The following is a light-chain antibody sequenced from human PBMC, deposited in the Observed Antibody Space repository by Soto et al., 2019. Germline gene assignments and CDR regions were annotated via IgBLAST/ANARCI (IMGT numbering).Light chain of an antibody. Sequence: ETVLTQSPGTLSLSPGERATLSCRASQSVSSYSAWYQQKPGQAPRLLIYGTSSRAIGIPDRFSGSGSGTDFTLTISSLEPEDFAVYYCQQYGSSPPTFGRGTRLEIK. CDR2: GTS. CDR3: QQYGSSPPT. V-gene: IGKV3-20*01. J-gene: IGKJ2*01. CDR1: QSVSSY.